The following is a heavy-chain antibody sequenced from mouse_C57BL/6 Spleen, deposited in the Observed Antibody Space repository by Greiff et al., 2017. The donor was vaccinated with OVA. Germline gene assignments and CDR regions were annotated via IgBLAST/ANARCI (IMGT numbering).Heavy chain of an antibody. CDR2: INPNNGGT. V-gene: IGHV1-26*01. Sequence: VQLQQSGPELVKPGASVKISCKASGYTFTDYYMNWVKQSHGKSLEWIGDINPNNGGTSYNQKFKGKATLTVDKSSSTAYMELRSLTSEDSAVYYCARGRGNFDYWGQGTTLTVSS. CDR3: ARGRGNFDY. CDR1: GYTFTDYY. J-gene: IGHJ2*01.